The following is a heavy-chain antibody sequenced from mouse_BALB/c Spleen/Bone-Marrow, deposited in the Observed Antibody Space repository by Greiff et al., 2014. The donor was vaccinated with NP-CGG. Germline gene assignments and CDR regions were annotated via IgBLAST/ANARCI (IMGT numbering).Heavy chain of an antibody. CDR2: IHYSGTT. CDR1: GYSITSGYT. CDR3: AITTVVNAMDY. D-gene: IGHD1-1*01. Sequence: QSGPDLVKPSQSLSLTCTVTGYSITSGYTWHWIRQFPGNTLEWMGYIHYSGTTNYNPSLKSRISITRDTSKNQFFLQLNSVTTEDTATYYCAITTVVNAMDYWGQGTSVTVSS. V-gene: IGHV3-1*02. J-gene: IGHJ4*01.